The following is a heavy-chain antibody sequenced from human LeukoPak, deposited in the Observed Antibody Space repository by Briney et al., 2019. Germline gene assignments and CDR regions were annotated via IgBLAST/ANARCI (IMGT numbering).Heavy chain of an antibody. Sequence: GGSLRLSCAASGFTFSSYGMHWVRQAPGKGLEWVAVISYDGSNKYYADSVKGRLTITRDNSKNTLYLQMNSLRAEDTAVYYCAKEPFAYDSSGYTDYWGQGTLVTVSS. V-gene: IGHV3-30*18. J-gene: IGHJ4*02. CDR2: ISYDGSNK. CDR1: GFTFSSYG. D-gene: IGHD3-22*01. CDR3: AKEPFAYDSSGYTDY.